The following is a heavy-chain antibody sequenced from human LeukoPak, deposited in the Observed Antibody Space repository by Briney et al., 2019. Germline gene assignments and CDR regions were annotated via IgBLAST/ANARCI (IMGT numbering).Heavy chain of an antibody. V-gene: IGHV4-30-2*01. CDR3: GSGPYCWGDCYRFPFDY. Sequence: SETLSPTCAVSGGSISSGGYSRSWVRQPPGKGLEWIGYIYHAGSTYYHPSLSSRVTISLDRSKNQFSLKLSSVTAADTAVYFCGSGPYCWGDCYRFPFDYWGQGTLVTVSS. J-gene: IGHJ4*02. CDR2: IYHAGST. D-gene: IGHD2-21*02. CDR1: GGSISSGGYS.